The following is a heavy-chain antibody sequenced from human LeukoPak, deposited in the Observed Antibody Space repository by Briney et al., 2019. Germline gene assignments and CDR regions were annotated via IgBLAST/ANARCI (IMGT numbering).Heavy chain of an antibody. J-gene: IGHJ3*02. D-gene: IGHD6-13*01. CDR3: ARGNRLYSSSWSSLPFDI. CDR2: MNPRSGYT. V-gene: IGHV1-8*01. CDR1: GYTFTNYD. Sequence: ASVKVSCMASGYTFTNYDINWVRQATGQGLEWMGWMNPRSGYTGYLQKFQGRVTMTGSTSISTAYLELNSLTSEDTAVYYCARGNRLYSSSWSSLPFDIWGQGSMVTVSS.